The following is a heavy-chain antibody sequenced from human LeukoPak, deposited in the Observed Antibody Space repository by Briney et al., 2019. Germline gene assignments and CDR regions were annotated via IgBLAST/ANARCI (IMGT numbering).Heavy chain of an antibody. D-gene: IGHD5-24*01. J-gene: IGHJ4*02. CDR2: IYYSGST. CDR3: ARREDGRYTIDY. Sequence: SETLSLTRSVSSGSISSNNCYWGWIRQPPGKGLEWIGYIYYSGSTYYNPSLKSRVTISVDTSKNQFSLKLSSVTAADTAVYYCARREDGRYTIDYWGQGTLVTVSS. V-gene: IGHV4-39*01. CDR1: SGSISSNNCY.